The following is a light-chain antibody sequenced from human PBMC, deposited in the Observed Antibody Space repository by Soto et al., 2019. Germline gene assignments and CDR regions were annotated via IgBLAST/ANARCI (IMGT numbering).Light chain of an antibody. Sequence: DIQVTQSPSTLSASVGDRVTITCRASQSISSWLAWYQQKPGKAPKLLIYDVSTLESGVPSRFSGSGSGTEFTLTISSLKPDDFATYYCKQSNSYWTFGQGTKV. CDR2: DVS. CDR3: KQSNSYWT. J-gene: IGKJ1*01. CDR1: QSISSW. V-gene: IGKV1-5*01.